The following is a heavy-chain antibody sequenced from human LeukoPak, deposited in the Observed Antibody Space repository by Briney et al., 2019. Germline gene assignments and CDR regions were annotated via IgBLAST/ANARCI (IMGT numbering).Heavy chain of an antibody. V-gene: IGHV4-38-2*02. CDR2: IYHSGNT. J-gene: IGHJ4*02. D-gene: IGHD2-2*01. CDR1: GYSISSGYY. CDR3: ARHSPVGLDY. Sequence: SETLSLTCTVSGYSISSGYYWGWIRQPPGKGLEWIGSIYHSGNTYYNPSLKSRVTISVDTSKNQSSLKLSSVTAADTAVYYCARHSPVGLDYWGQGTLVTVSS.